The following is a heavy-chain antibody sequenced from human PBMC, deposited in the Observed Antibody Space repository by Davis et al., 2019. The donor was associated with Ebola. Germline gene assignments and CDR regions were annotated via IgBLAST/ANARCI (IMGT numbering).Heavy chain of an antibody. V-gene: IGHV6-1*01. CDR1: GDSVSRNNAA. CDR3: ARDAYYRPVVVITNGMDV. CDR2: TYYRSYWYY. Sequence: SQTLSLTCDISGDSVSRNNAAWNWIRQSPSRGLEWLGRTYYRSYWYYDYATSVKSRITINPDTSKNRFSLQLNSVTPEDTAVYYCARDAYYRPVVVITNGMDVWGKGTTVTVSS. J-gene: IGHJ6*04. D-gene: IGHD3-22*01.